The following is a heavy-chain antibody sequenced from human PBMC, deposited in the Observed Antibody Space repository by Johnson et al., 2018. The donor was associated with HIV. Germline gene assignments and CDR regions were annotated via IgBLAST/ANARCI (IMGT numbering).Heavy chain of an antibody. D-gene: IGHD1-26*01. Sequence: MQLVESGGRVVRHVGSLRLSCASSGFTFADYGMSCVRQSPEMWLEWVSGINWNGVSTGYAHSVKVRFTISIDNAKNSLYLQMYSLMAEDTALYYCGRAWGRSVGATIIYAFEIWGQGTMVTVSS. J-gene: IGHJ3*02. V-gene: IGHV3-20*04. CDR3: GRAWGRSVGATIIYAFEI. CDR2: INWNGVST. CDR1: GFTFADYG.